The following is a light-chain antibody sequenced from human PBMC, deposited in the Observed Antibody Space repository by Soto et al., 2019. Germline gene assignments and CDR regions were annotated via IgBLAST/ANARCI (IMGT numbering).Light chain of an antibody. CDR1: RTDVGGYNF. CDR2: EVS. J-gene: IGLJ1*01. Sequence: QSVLTQPASVSGSPGQSITISCTGTRTDVGGYNFVSWYQQHPGKAPKLIIYEVSNRPPGVSNRFSGSKSDNTASMTISGVQAEDDADYYCCSYVSSKTYVFGTGTKVTVL. V-gene: IGLV2-14*01. CDR3: CSYVSSKTYV.